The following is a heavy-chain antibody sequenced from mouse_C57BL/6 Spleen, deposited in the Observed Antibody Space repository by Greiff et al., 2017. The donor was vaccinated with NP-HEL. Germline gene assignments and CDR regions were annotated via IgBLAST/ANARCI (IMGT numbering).Heavy chain of an antibody. CDR2: IDPSDSET. V-gene: IGHV1-52*01. D-gene: IGHD2-2*01. CDR3: AREDGYDGVAY. Sequence: QVQLQQSGAELVRPGSSVKLSCKASGYTFTSYWMHWVKQRPIQGLEWIGNIDPSDSETHYNQKFKDKATLTVDKSSSTAYMQLSSLTSEDSAVYYCAREDGYDGVAYWGQGTLVTVSA. CDR1: GYTFTSYW. J-gene: IGHJ3*01.